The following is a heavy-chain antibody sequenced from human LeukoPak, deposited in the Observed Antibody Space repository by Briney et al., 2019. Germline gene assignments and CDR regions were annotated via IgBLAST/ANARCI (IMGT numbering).Heavy chain of an antibody. V-gene: IGHV1-2*02. J-gene: IGHJ4*02. CDR2: INPNSGGT. Sequence: GESLKVSCKASGYTFTGYYMHWVRQAPGQGLEWMGWINPNSGGTDYAQKFQGRVTMTRDTSISTAYMELSRLRSDDTAVYYCARDVKTGYFDYWGQGTLVTVSS. CDR1: GYTFTGYY. CDR3: ARDVKTGYFDY.